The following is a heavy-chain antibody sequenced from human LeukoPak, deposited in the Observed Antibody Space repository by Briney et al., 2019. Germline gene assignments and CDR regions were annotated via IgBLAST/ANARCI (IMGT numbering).Heavy chain of an antibody. CDR3: ARELSHYSSSPKWPTDY. V-gene: IGHV3-11*04. CDR2: ISSNGRII. CDR1: GFTFSDYY. Sequence: PGGSLRLSCAASGFTFSDYYMSWIRQAPGKGLEWISFISSNGRIIYYADSVKGRFTISRDNSKNTLYLQMNSLRAEDTAVYYCARELSHYSSSPKWPTDYWGQGTLVTVSS. J-gene: IGHJ4*02. D-gene: IGHD6-13*01.